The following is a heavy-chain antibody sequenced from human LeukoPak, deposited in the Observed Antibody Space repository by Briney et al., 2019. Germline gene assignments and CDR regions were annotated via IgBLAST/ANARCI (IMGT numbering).Heavy chain of an antibody. Sequence: SETLSLTCTVSGGSISSYYWSWIRQPAGKGLEWIGRIYTSGSTNYNPSLKSRVTMSVDTSKNQFSLKLSSVTAADTAVYYCARADPITGDSSGAFDIWGQGTMVTVSS. J-gene: IGHJ3*02. CDR1: GGSISSYY. CDR2: IYTSGST. V-gene: IGHV4-4*07. D-gene: IGHD7-27*01. CDR3: ARADPITGDSSGAFDI.